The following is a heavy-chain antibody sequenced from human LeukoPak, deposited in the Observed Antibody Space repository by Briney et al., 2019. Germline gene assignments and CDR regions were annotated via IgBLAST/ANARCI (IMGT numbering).Heavy chain of an antibody. Sequence: GGSLRLSCAASGFTFSSYAMNWVRQAPGKGLEWVAVISYGGNNKYYGDSVKGRFTISRDNSKNTLYLQMNSLRAEDTAVYYCAKIPRGYSGYDPFDYWGQGTLVTVSS. CDR2: ISYGGNNK. D-gene: IGHD5-12*01. V-gene: IGHV3-30-3*02. CDR1: GFTFSSYA. CDR3: AKIPRGYSGYDPFDY. J-gene: IGHJ4*02.